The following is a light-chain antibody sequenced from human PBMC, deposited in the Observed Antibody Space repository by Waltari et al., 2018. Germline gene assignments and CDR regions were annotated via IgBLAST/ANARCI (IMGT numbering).Light chain of an antibody. V-gene: IGLV4-69*01. CDR2: LNSDGSH. J-gene: IGLJ2*01. CDR3: QNWDPYIVV. CDR1: SEHSLYD. Sequence: QLVLTQSPSASASLGASVKIPCTLSSEHSLYDIAWHQQHRERGPRFLMRLNSDGSHTKGDGIPDRFSGSSSGAERYLIISSLQYEDEADYYCQNWDPYIVVFGGGTKLTVL.